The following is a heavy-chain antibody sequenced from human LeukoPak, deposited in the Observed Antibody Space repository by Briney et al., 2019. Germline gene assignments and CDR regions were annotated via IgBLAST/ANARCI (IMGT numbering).Heavy chain of an antibody. D-gene: IGHD6-13*01. Sequence: PGGSLRLSCAASGFTFSSYEMNWVRQAPGKGLEWVSYISSGSTMHYADSVKGRFTISRDNAKNSLYLQMNSLRAEDTAVYYCARGPGGIAAAGTRYFQHWGQGTLVTVSS. CDR1: GFTFSSYE. V-gene: IGHV3-48*03. CDR2: ISSGSTM. CDR3: ARGPGGIAAAGTRYFQH. J-gene: IGHJ1*01.